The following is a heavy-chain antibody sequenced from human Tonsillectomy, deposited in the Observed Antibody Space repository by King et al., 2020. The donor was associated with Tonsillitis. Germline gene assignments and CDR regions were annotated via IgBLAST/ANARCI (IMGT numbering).Heavy chain of an antibody. CDR1: GGSISSGSYF. Sequence: VQLQESGPGLVKPSQTLSLTCTVSGGSISSGSYFWSWIRQPAGKGLEWIGRIYTSGSTNYNPSLKSRVTMSVDTSKNQFSLKLSSVTAADTAVDYCASGYGSGGSCYMGGTLQFDYWGQGSLVTVSS. CDR3: ASGYGSGGSCYMGGTLQFDY. D-gene: IGHD2-15*01. V-gene: IGHV4-61*02. CDR2: IYTSGST. J-gene: IGHJ4*02.